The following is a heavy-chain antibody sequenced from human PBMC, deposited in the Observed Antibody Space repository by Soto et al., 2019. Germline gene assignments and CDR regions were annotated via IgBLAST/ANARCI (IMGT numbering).Heavy chain of an antibody. J-gene: IGHJ5*02. D-gene: IGHD2-15*01. CDR1: GGSVSSGNYY. V-gene: IGHV4-61*01. CDR3: ASALYCSGGSCSFDP. Sequence: SETLSLTCTVSGGSVSSGNYYWSWIRQPPEKGLEWIGFIYYTGSTSYNPSLKSRVTISMDTSKNQFSLKLTSVTAADTAVYYCASALYCSGGSCSFDPWGQGTLVTVSS. CDR2: IYYTGST.